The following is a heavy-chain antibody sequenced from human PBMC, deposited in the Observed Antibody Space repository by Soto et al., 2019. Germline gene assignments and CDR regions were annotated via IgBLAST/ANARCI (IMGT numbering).Heavy chain of an antibody. Sequence: EVQLVESGGGLVQPGESLKLSCAASGFTLSGSAVHWVRQASGEGLEWVGRIRSKTHSYATEYIASVKGRFTMSRDDSNNTAYLQMNGLKTDDTAVYYCTRSGGSYSFGYWGQGTLVTVSS. D-gene: IGHD1-26*01. J-gene: IGHJ4*02. CDR2: IRSKTHSYAT. CDR1: GFTLSGSA. CDR3: TRSGGSYSFGY. V-gene: IGHV3-73*02.